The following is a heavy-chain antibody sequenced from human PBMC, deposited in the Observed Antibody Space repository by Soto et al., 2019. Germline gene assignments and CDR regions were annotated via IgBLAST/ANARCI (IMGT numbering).Heavy chain of an antibody. CDR3: ASAAASGLF. J-gene: IGHJ4*01. D-gene: IGHD6-13*01. CDR1: GGSFSTYA. CDR2: ITPIFGTP. V-gene: IGHV1-69*13. Sequence: ASVKVSCKASGGSFSTYAFNWLRQAPGQGLEWLGAITPIFGTPNYAQKFQGRVTISADDSTSKLCLELRSLKYDDTAIYYCASAAASGLFRGQGSLVTVSS.